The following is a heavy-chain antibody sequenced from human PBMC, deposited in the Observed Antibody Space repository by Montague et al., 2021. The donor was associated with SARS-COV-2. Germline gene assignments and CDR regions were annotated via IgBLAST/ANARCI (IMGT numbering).Heavy chain of an antibody. CDR2: ISYDGSNK. CDR3: ARDFYSNTGVGFDI. Sequence: SLRLSCAASGFIFSSYAMHWVRQAPGKGLEWVAVISYDGSNKHYLDSVXGQFTISRDNSKNTLYVQMNSLRVEDSAVYYCARDFYSNTGVGFDIWGQGTMVAVSS. CDR1: GFIFSSYA. V-gene: IGHV3-30*04. D-gene: IGHD2/OR15-2a*01. J-gene: IGHJ3*02.